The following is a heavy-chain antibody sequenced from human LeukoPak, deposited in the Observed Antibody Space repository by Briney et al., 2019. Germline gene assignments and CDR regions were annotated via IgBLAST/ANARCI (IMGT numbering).Heavy chain of an antibody. CDR2: ISSSSSYI. CDR1: GFTFSSYS. CDR3: ARVLLWFGESSNWFDP. D-gene: IGHD3-10*01. V-gene: IGHV3-21*01. J-gene: IGHJ5*02. Sequence: GGSLRLSCAASGFTFSSYSMNWVRQAPGKGLEWVSSISSSSSYIYYADSVKGRFTISRDNAKNSLYLQMNSLRAEDTAVYYCARVLLWFGESSNWFDPWGQRTLVTVSS.